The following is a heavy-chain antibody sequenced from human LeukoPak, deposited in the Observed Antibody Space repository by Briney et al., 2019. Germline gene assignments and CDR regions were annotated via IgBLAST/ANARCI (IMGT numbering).Heavy chain of an antibody. D-gene: IGHD1-1*01. CDR1: GGSISSGNW. CDR3: ARIGNYYFDY. CDR2: IYRSGST. V-gene: IGHV4-4*02. J-gene: IGHJ4*02. Sequence: TTSETLSLTCAVSGGSISSGNWWSWVRQPPGKGLEWIGEIYRSGSTNYNPSLKSRVTISVDKSKNQFSLKLTSVTAADTAVYYCARIGNYYFDYWGQGTLVTVSS.